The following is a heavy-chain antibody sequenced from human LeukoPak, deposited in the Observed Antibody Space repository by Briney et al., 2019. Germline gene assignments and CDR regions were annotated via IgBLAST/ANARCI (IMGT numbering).Heavy chain of an antibody. Sequence: SETLSLTCTVSGGSISSYYWSWIRQPPGKGLEWIGYIYYSGSTNYNPSLKSRVTISVDTSTNQFSLKLSSVTAADTAVYYCASFLCGGDCYVDYWGQGTLVTVSS. CDR1: GGSISSYY. V-gene: IGHV4-59*01. CDR2: IYYSGST. J-gene: IGHJ4*02. D-gene: IGHD2-21*02. CDR3: ASFLCGGDCYVDY.